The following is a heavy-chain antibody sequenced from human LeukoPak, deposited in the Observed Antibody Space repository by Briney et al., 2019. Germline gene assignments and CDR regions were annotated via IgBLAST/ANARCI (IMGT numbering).Heavy chain of an antibody. CDR1: GGTFSSYA. CDR2: IIPIFGTA. D-gene: IGHD5-18*01. CDR3: ARAWRGYSYGFPFDY. V-gene: IGHV1-69*05. Sequence: SVKVSCKASGGTFSSYAISWVRQAPGQGLEWMGGIIPIFGTANYAQRFQGRVTITTDESTSTAYMELSSLRSEDTAVYYCARAWRGYSYGFPFDYWGQGTLVTVSS. J-gene: IGHJ4*02.